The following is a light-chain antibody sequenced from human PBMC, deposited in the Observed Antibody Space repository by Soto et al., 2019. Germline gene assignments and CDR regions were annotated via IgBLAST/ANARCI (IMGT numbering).Light chain of an antibody. Sequence: EIVLTQSPATLSLSPGERATLSCGASQTITSAYLAWYQLKPGLAPRLLFYDASNRATGVPDRFSGSGSGTDFTLNISRLEPEDFAVYYCQQYDTSPLTFGGGTKVEIK. V-gene: IGKV3D-20*01. CDR1: QTITSAY. CDR3: QQYDTSPLT. J-gene: IGKJ4*01. CDR2: DAS.